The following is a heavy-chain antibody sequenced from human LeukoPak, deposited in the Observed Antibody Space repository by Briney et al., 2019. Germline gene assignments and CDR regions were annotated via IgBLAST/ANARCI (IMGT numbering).Heavy chain of an antibody. CDR1: GFTFTDAW. Sequence: GGSLRLSCAASGFTFTDAWLTWVRQAPGKGLEWVGRIKRKTEGETTDYAAPVKGRFSISRDDSKRTLNLQMNSLKIGDTGVYYCTTGWTHWGLDTLVTVSS. CDR3: TTGWTH. D-gene: IGHD2-15*01. J-gene: IGHJ1*01. CDR2: IKRKTEGETT. V-gene: IGHV3-15*01.